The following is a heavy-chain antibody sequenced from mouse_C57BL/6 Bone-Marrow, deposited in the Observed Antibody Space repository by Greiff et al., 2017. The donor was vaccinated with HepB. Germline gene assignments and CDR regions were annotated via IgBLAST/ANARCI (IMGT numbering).Heavy chain of an antibody. CDR1: GYSITSGYY. D-gene: IGHD2-1*01. V-gene: IGHV3-6*01. CDR2: ISYDGSN. CDR3: ARDELLAMDY. J-gene: IGHJ4*01. Sequence: EVKLQESGPGLVKPSQSLSLTCSVTGYSITSGYYWNWIRQFPGNKLEWMGYISYDGSNNYNPTLKNRISITRDTSKNQFFLKLNSVTTEDTATYYCARDELLAMDYWGQGTSVTVSS.